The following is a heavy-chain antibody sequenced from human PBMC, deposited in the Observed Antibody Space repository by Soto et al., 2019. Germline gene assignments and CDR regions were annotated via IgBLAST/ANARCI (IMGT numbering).Heavy chain of an antibody. Sequence: SETLSLTCTVSGGSIGSYFWSWIRQPPGKGLEWIGYIYYSESTNYNPSLKSRVTISVDTSKNQFSLKLSSVTAADTAVYYCARDRGLGSGWYGWFHPWGQGTLVTVSS. D-gene: IGHD6-19*01. J-gene: IGHJ5*02. CDR3: ARDRGLGSGWYGWFHP. CDR1: GGSIGSYF. V-gene: IGHV4-59*01. CDR2: IYYSEST.